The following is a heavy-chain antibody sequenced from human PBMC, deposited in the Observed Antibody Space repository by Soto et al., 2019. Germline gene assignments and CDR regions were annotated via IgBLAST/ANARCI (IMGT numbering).Heavy chain of an antibody. CDR3: AKEGYDFWSGYYRLNWFDP. CDR1: GFTFSSYA. CDR2: ISGSGGST. V-gene: IGHV3-23*01. Sequence: HPGGSLRLSCAASGFTFSSYAMSWVRQAPGKGLEWVSAISGSGGSTYYADSVKGRFTISRDNSKNTLYLQMNSLRAEDTAVYYCAKEGYDFWSGYYRLNWFDPWGQGTLVTV. D-gene: IGHD3-3*01. J-gene: IGHJ5*02.